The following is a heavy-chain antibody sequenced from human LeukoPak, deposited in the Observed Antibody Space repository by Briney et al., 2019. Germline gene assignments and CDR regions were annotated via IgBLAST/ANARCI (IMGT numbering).Heavy chain of an antibody. J-gene: IGHJ4*02. CDR3: ARADGVGDPVPFDY. D-gene: IGHD4-17*01. V-gene: IGHV3-66*02. CDR2: IYSGGST. Sequence: GGSLRHSCAASGITVSSNYMSWVRQAPGKGLEWVSVIYSGGSTYYADSVKGRFTISRDNSKNTLYLQMNSLRAEDTAVYYCARADGVGDPVPFDYWGQGTLVTVSS. CDR1: GITVSSNY.